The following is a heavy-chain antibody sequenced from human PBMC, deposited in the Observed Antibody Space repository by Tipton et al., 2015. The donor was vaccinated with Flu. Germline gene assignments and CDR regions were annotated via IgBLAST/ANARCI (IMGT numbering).Heavy chain of an antibody. V-gene: IGHV3-23*01. Sequence: SLRLSCAASGFTFSSYAMSWVRQAPGKGLEWVSAISGSGGSTYYADSVKGRFTISRDNSKNTLYLQMNSLRAEDTAVYYCAKDQIQITMVRGVIIDWGQGPLATVSS. CDR1: GFTFSSYA. J-gene: IGHJ4*02. D-gene: IGHD3-10*01. CDR2: ISGSGGST. CDR3: AKDQIQITMVRGVIID.